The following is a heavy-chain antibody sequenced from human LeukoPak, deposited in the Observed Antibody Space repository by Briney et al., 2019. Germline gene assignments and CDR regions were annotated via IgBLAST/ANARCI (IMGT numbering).Heavy chain of an antibody. Sequence: ETLSLTCAVYGGSFSGYYWSWVRQAPGKGLEWVSVIYSGGSTYYADSVKGRFTISRDNSKNTLYLQMNSLRAEDTAVYYCARGFPENYYDSSGYLDYWGQGTLVTVSS. J-gene: IGHJ4*02. CDR1: GGSFSGYY. CDR2: IYSGGST. V-gene: IGHV3-53*01. CDR3: ARGFPENYYDSSGYLDY. D-gene: IGHD3-22*01.